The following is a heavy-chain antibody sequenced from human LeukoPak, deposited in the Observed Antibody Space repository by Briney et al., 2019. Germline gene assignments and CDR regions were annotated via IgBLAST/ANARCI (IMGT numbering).Heavy chain of an antibody. CDR3: ATQQGDNSVYRPLDY. CDR1: GFSFSNYA. CDR2: ISGRGANT. D-gene: IGHD3-22*01. J-gene: IGHJ4*02. Sequence: PGGSLRLSCAASGFSFSNYAMSWVRQAPGKGLEWVSAISGRGANTYYADSVKGRFTISRDNAKNSLYLQMNSLRVEDTAVYYCATQQGDNSVYRPLDYWGQGTLVTVSS. V-gene: IGHV3-23*01.